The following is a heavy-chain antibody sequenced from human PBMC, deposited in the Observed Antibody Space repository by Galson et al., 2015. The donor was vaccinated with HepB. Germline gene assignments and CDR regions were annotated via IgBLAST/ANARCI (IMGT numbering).Heavy chain of an antibody. J-gene: IGHJ3*02. V-gene: IGHV3-33*01. CDR1: GFTFSSYG. D-gene: IGHD3-3*01. CDR3: ARDAAAGGVFSPHDAFDI. CDR2: IWYDGSNK. Sequence: SLRLSCAASGFTFSSYGMHWVRQAPGKGLEWVAVIWYDGSNKYYADSVKGRFTISRDNSKNTLYLQMNSLRAEDTAVYYCARDAAAGGVFSPHDAFDIWGQGTMVTVSS.